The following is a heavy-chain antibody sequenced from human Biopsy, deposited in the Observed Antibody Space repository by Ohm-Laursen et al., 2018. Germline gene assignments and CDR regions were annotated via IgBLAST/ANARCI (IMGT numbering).Heavy chain of an antibody. J-gene: IGHJ5*01. D-gene: IGHD3-3*01. CDR2: IDPKSGGA. Sequence: ASVKVFCKASAYSFGDHRMHWVRQAPGQGLEWMGWIDPKSGGANYAQKFQGRVTMTRDTSISTTYMELRRLTSDDTAVFYCARELGDFWGGRQFDFWGQGTLVTVSS. CDR3: ARELGDFWGGRQFDF. V-gene: IGHV1-2*02. CDR1: AYSFGDHR.